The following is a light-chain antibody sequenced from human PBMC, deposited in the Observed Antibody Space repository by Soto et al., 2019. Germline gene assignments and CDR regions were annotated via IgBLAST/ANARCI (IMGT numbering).Light chain of an antibody. J-gene: IGKJ2*01. V-gene: IGKV4-1*01. CDR3: QQYYGLPHT. CDR1: QSVLYSSNNKNY. Sequence: DIVMTQSPDSLAVSLGERATINCKSSQSVLYSSNNKNYLAWYQQKPGQPPKLLIAWAPTRESGVPDRFSGSGSETDFTLTISSLQAEDVAVYYCQQYYGLPHTVGQGTKLEIK. CDR2: WAP.